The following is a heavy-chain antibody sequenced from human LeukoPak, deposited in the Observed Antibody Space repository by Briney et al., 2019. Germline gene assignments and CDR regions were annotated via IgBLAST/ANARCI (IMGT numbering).Heavy chain of an antibody. J-gene: IGHJ4*02. Sequence: ASVKVSCKASGYTFTGYYIHWVRQAPGQGLEWMGWIDPNSGGTNYAQKFQGRVTMTRDTSISTAYMELSRLTSDDTAVYYCARDAIVRDYSNSDYWGQGTLVTVSS. CDR2: IDPNSGGT. D-gene: IGHD4-11*01. CDR3: ARDAIVRDYSNSDY. V-gene: IGHV1-2*02. CDR1: GYTFTGYY.